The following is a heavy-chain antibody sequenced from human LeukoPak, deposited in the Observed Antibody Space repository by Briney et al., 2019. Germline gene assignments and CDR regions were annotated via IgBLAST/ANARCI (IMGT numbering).Heavy chain of an antibody. D-gene: IGHD3-22*01. CDR1: GGSISSSSYY. V-gene: IGHV4-39*07. Sequence: PSETLSLTCTVSGGSISSSSYYWGWIRQPPGKGLEWIGSIYYSGSTYYNPSLKSRVTISVDTSKNQFSLKLSSVTAADTAVYYCARGRGYSSGYYFLSRGYYFDYWGQGTLVTVSS. J-gene: IGHJ4*02. CDR3: ARGRGYSSGYYFLSRGYYFDY. CDR2: IYYSGST.